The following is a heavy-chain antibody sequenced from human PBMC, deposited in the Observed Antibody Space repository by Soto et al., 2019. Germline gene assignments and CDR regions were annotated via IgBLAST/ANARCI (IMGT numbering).Heavy chain of an antibody. CDR1: GFSLSTSGVG. J-gene: IGHJ5*02. D-gene: IGHD5-12*01. V-gene: IGHV2-5*01. CDR2: IYWNDDK. CDR3: AHSIVATITSSDNWFDP. Sequence: VSGPTLVNPTQTLTLTCTFSGFSLSTSGVGVGWIRQPPGKALEWLALIYWNDDKRYSPSLKSRLTITKDTSKNQVVLTMTNMDPVDTATYYCAHSIVATITSSDNWFDPWGQGTLVTVS.